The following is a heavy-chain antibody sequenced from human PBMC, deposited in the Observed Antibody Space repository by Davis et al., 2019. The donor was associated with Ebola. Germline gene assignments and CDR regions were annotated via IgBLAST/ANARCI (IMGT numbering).Heavy chain of an antibody. CDR1: GYSFTTYW. V-gene: IGHV5-51*01. D-gene: IGHD2/OR15-2a*01. J-gene: IGHJ4*02. CDR2: IFSGDSDT. CDR3: ARQASLYGNIDY. Sequence: GESLKISCKGSGYSFTTYWIAWVRQTPGKGLEWMGVIFSGDSDTRYSPSFEGQVTISVDRSISTAYLQWSSLKASDTALYYCARQASLYGNIDYWGQGTLVTVSS.